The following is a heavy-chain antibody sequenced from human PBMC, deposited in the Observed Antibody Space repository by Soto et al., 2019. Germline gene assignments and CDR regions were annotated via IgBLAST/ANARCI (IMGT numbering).Heavy chain of an antibody. V-gene: IGHV3-15*01. Sequence: EVQLVESGGGLVKPGGSLRLSCAASGFTFSNGWMSWVRQAPGKGLEWVARIKSKIAGGTTDYSAPVKGRFTISRDDSKDTMYLQMNILRTENTAVYYCTTDSTQTFCDGGACSSVQTKIRASCGQGTLVTVSS. CDR2: IKSKIAGGTT. CDR3: TTDSTQTFCDGGACSSVQTKIRAS. J-gene: IGHJ5*02. D-gene: IGHD2-21*02. CDR1: GFTFSNGW.